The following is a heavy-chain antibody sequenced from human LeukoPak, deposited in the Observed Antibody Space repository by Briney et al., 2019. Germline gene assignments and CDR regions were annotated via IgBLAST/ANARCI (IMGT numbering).Heavy chain of an antibody. D-gene: IGHD3-22*01. CDR2: IYYTGST. V-gene: IGHV4-59*06. CDR3: ARARGPSLGSAYDY. J-gene: IGHJ4*02. CDR1: GGSISSYY. Sequence: SETLSLTCTVSGGSISSYYWTWIRQHSGKGLEWIGYIYYTGSTYYNPSLKSRVTISVDTSKNQFSLKLSSVTAADTAVYYCARARGPSLGSAYDYWGQGTLVTVSS.